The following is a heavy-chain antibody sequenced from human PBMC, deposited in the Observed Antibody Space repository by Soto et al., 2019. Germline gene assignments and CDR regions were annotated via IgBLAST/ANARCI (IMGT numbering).Heavy chain of an antibody. CDR1: GGSISSGGYY. CDR2: VYYSGST. J-gene: IGHJ4*02. V-gene: IGHV4-31*03. D-gene: IGHD2-15*01. CDR3: ARGGCSGGSCIRGPFFDY. Sequence: QVQLQESGPGLVKPSQTLSLTCTVSGGSISSGGYYWSWIRQHPGKGLEWIGYVYYSGSTYYNPSLTGRVTISVDPSKNQFSLKLSSVTAADTAVYYCARGGCSGGSCIRGPFFDYWGQGTLVTVSS.